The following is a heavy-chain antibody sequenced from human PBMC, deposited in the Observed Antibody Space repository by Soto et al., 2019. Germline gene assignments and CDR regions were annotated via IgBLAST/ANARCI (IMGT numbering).Heavy chain of an antibody. CDR2: ISSNSAYI. J-gene: IGHJ5*02. Sequence: PGGSLRLSCAASGFTFRSFTMNWVRQAPGKGLEWVSTISSNSAYIYYTDALRGRFTISRDNVKNSLHLQTNSLRAEDTAVYYCTRDASRDSSARGWFDPWGPGTLVTVSS. CDR3: TRDASRDSSARGWFDP. D-gene: IGHD6-13*01. CDR1: GFTFRSFT. V-gene: IGHV3-21*01.